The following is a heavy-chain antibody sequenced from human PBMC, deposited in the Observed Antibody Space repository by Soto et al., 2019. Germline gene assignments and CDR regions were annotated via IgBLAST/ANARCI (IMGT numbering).Heavy chain of an antibody. Sequence: SETLSLTCTVSGGSISSSSYYWGWIRQPPGKGLEWIGSIYYSGSSYYNPSLKSRVTISVDTSKNQFSLKLSSVTAADTAVYYCARWPAKENCSGGSCYPRGFDYWGQGTLVTVSS. V-gene: IGHV4-39*01. CDR2: IYYSGSS. D-gene: IGHD2-15*01. J-gene: IGHJ4*02. CDR1: GGSISSSSYY. CDR3: ARWPAKENCSGGSCYPRGFDY.